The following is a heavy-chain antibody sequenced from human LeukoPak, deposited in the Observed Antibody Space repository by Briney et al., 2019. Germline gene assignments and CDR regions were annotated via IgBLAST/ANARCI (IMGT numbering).Heavy chain of an antibody. CDR1: GFTFSSYS. Sequence: GGSLRLSCAASGFTFSSYSMNWVRQAPGKGLEWVSSISSSSSYIYYAGSVKGRFTISRDNAKNSLYLQMNSLRAEDTAVYYCASGYYYDSSGYYYVLDDFDYWGQGTLVTVSS. J-gene: IGHJ4*02. CDR3: ASGYYYDSSGYYYVLDDFDY. D-gene: IGHD3-22*01. CDR2: ISSSSSYI. V-gene: IGHV3-21*01.